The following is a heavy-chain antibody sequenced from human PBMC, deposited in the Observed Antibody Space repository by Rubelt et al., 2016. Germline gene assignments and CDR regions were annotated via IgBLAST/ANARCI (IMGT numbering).Heavy chain of an antibody. Sequence: RLSCAASGFTFSSYSMNWVRQAPGKGLEWVSYISSSGSTIYYADSVKGRFTISRDNAKNSLYLQMNSLRAEDTAVYYCARDSNYYGMDVWGQGTTVTVSS. CDR2: ISSSGSTI. CDR3: ARDSNYYGMDV. CDR1: GFTFSSYS. V-gene: IGHV3-48*04. J-gene: IGHJ6*02.